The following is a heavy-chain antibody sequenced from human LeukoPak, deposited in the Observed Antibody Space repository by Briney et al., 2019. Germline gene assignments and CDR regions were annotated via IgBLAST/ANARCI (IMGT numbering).Heavy chain of an antibody. D-gene: IGHD6-13*01. V-gene: IGHV3-48*03. J-gene: IGHJ4*02. CDR2: ISSSGSTM. Sequence: GGSLRLSCAASGFTFSSYEMNWVRQAPGKGLEWISYISSSGSTMYYADSVKGRFTISRDNAKNSLYLQMNSLRAEDTAIYYCASSSWYALDYWGQGTLVTVSS. CDR1: GFTFSSYE. CDR3: ASSSWYALDY.